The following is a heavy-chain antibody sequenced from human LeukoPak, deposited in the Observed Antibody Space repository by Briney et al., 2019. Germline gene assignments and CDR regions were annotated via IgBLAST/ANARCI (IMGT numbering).Heavy chain of an antibody. Sequence: GGSLRLSCAASGFTFSSYWMHWVRQAPGKGLEWVSVIGGDARSPYYADSVKGRFTISRDNSKNILYLQMDGLRAEDTAVYFCAKDSVARNGIYDAFDIWGQGTTVTVSS. CDR3: AKDSVARNGIYDAFDI. CDR2: IGGDARSP. V-gene: IGHV3-23*01. J-gene: IGHJ3*02. CDR1: GFTFSSYW. D-gene: IGHD6-19*01.